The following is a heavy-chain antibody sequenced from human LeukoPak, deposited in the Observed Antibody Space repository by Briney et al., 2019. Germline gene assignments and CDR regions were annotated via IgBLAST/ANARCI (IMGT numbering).Heavy chain of an antibody. CDR3: ARVSPRSRDDSIGLDP. CDR2: IYYSGST. D-gene: IGHD2-21*02. CDR1: GGSISSSSYY. Sequence: PSETLSLTCTVSGGSISSSSYYWGWIRQPPGKGLEWIGSIYYSGSTNYNPSLKSRVTMSVDTSKNQFSLKLSSVTAADTAVYYCARVSPRSRDDSIGLDPWGQGTLVTVSS. J-gene: IGHJ5*02. V-gene: IGHV4-39*07.